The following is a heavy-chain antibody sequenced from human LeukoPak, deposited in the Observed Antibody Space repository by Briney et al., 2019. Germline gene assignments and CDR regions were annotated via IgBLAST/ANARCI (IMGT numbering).Heavy chain of an antibody. CDR1: GFTFSSYG. J-gene: IGHJ4*02. Sequence: GGSLRLSCAASGFTFSSYGMHWVRQAPGKGLEWVAVISYDGSNKYYADSVKGRFTISRDNSKNTMYLQMNSLRAEDTAVYYCARADYNRNDVGDYWGQGTLVTVSS. D-gene: IGHD1-1*01. CDR3: ARADYNRNDVGDY. V-gene: IGHV3-30*03. CDR2: ISYDGSNK.